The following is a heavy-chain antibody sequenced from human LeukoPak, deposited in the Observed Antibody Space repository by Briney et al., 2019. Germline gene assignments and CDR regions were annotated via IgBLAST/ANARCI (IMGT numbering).Heavy chain of an antibody. CDR1: GYTFTTYS. Sequence: ASAKVSCKASGYTFTTYSLSWVRQAPGQGLEWMGWISPHNGDTNYAQKLQGRVTMTTDTSTSTAYMELRSLRSDDTAVYYCARGPTYYDFWSGDAFDIWGQGTMVTVSS. D-gene: IGHD3-3*01. CDR3: ARGPTYYDFWSGDAFDI. CDR2: ISPHNGDT. J-gene: IGHJ3*02. V-gene: IGHV1-18*01.